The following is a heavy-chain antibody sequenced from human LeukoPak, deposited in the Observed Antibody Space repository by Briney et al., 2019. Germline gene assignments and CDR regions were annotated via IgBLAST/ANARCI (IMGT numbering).Heavy chain of an antibody. V-gene: IGHV4-38-2*02. CDR1: GYSISSGYY. CDR2: INHSGST. Sequence: SETLSLTCTVSGYSISSGYYWSWIRQPPGKGLEWIGEINHSGSTNYNPSLKSRVTISVDTSKNQFSLKLSSVTAADTAVYYCARLPRRGYSGSTRDPWGQGTLVTVSS. D-gene: IGHD5-12*01. J-gene: IGHJ5*02. CDR3: ARLPRRGYSGSTRDP.